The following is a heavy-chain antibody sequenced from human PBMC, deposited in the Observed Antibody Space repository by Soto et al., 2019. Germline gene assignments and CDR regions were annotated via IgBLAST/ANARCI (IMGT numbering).Heavy chain of an antibody. J-gene: IGHJ4*02. CDR1: GYSVSSYF. D-gene: IGHD1-26*01. CDR2: IYPGYPDT. CDR3: ARHVGANYIDF. V-gene: IGHV5-51*01. Sequence: PGESLKISRDDSGYSVSSYFIAWVRQMPGNGVELMGFIYPGYPDTRYNPSFQGQVTIAADKSVNTAFLQWSSLKASDTAIYYCARHVGANYIDFWGQGTLVTVSS.